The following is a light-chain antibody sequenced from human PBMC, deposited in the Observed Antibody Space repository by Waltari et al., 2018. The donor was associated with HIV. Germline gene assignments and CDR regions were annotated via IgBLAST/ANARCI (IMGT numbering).Light chain of an antibody. V-gene: IGKV1-39*01. CDR2: AAS. CDR3: QQSYKTPET. CDR1: QEISSY. J-gene: IGKJ1*01. Sequence: DIQMTQSPSSLSASVGDRVTITCRASQEISSYLNWYQQKPGKAPRLLIYAASSLQSGVPSRFSGSGSGTEFTLTINSLQPEDFATYYCQQSYKTPETFGQGTKVETK.